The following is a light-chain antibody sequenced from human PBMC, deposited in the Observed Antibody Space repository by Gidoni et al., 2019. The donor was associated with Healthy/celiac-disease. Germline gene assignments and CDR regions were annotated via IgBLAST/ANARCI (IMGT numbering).Light chain of an antibody. CDR2: DNS. Sequence: QSVLTQPPSVSGAPGQRVTISCTGSSSNIGAGYDVHWYQQVPGTAPKPLIYDNSNRPSGVPDRFSGSKSGTSASLAITGLQAEDEADYYCQSYDSSLRGVFGGGTKLTVL. CDR1: SSNIGAGYD. V-gene: IGLV1-40*01. CDR3: QSYDSSLRGV. J-gene: IGLJ2*01.